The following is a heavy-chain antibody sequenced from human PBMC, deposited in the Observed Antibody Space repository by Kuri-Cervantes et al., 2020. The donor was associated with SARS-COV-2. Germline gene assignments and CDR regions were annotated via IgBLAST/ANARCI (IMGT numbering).Heavy chain of an antibody. Sequence: GESLKISCAASGFTFSNAWMSWVRQAPGKGLEWVGRIKSKTDGGTTDYAAPVKGRFTISRDDSKNTLYLQMNSLKTEDTAVYYCARDSSIVVGRKGYYGMDVWGQGTTVTVSS. D-gene: IGHD2-2*01. CDR3: ARDSSIVVGRKGYYGMDV. V-gene: IGHV3-15*01. CDR2: IKSKTDGGTT. J-gene: IGHJ6*02. CDR1: GFTFSNAW.